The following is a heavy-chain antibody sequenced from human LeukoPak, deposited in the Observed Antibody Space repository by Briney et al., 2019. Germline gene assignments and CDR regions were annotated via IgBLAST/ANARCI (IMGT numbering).Heavy chain of an antibody. D-gene: IGHD1-14*01. Sequence: GGSLRLSCAASGFTFSSYSMNWVRQAPGKGLEWVSYISSSSSTIYYADSVKGRFTISRDNAKNSLYLQMNSLRAEDTAVYYCAKGSTARTTYYMDVWGKGTTVTVSS. CDR1: GFTFSSYS. CDR2: ISSSSSTI. CDR3: AKGSTARTTYYMDV. V-gene: IGHV3-48*01. J-gene: IGHJ6*03.